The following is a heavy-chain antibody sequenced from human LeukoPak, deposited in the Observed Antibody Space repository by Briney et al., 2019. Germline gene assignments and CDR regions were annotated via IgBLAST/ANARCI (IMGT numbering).Heavy chain of an antibody. CDR1: GFTFSSYG. CDR2: IRYDGSNK. J-gene: IGHJ1*01. Sequence: GGSLRLSCAASGFTFSSYGMHWVRQAPGKGLEWVAFIRYDGSNKYYADSVKGRFTISRDNSKNTLHLQMNSLRIEDTAVYYCARATATTVPTLFSLLHWGPGTLVTVSS. CDR3: ARATATTVPTLFSLLH. D-gene: IGHD4-17*01. V-gene: IGHV3-30*02.